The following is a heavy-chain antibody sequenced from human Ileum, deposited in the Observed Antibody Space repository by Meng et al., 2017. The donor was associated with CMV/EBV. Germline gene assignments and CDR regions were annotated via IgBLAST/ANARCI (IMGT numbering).Heavy chain of an antibody. CDR2: ISAYNGNT. D-gene: IGHD2-2*01. Sequence: ASVKVSCKASGYTFTSYGISWVRQAPGQGLEWMGWISAYNGNTNYAQKLQGRVTMTTDTSTSTAYMELRSLRSDDTAVYYCARLGYCSSTSCRAYLDYWGQGTLVTVSS. J-gene: IGHJ4*02. V-gene: IGHV1-18*01. CDR1: GYTFTSYG. CDR3: ARLGYCSSTSCRAYLDY.